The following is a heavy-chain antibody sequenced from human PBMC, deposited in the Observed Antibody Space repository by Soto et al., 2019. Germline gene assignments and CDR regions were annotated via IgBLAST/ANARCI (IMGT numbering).Heavy chain of an antibody. CDR2: ISDDGSNK. J-gene: IGHJ6*02. CDR1: GFTFSNYG. Sequence: PGGSLRLSCAASGFTFSNYGMHWVRQAPGKGLEWVAFISDDGSNKYYADSMKGRFTISRDNAKNSVYLQINSLRAEDTAVYFCARDCSGGSCYPGMDVWGQGTTVTVSS. CDR3: ARDCSGGSCYPGMDV. D-gene: IGHD2-15*01. V-gene: IGHV3-30*03.